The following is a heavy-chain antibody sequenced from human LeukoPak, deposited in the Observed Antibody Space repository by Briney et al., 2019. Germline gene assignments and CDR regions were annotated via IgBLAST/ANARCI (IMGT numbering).Heavy chain of an antibody. J-gene: IGHJ6*02. V-gene: IGHV4-59*12. Sequence: SETLSLTCTVSGGSISRYYWSWIRQPPGKGLEWIGYIYYSGSTNYNPSLKSRVTMSVDTSKTQFSLKLTSVTAADTAVYYCATVTGHYGMDVWGQGTTVTVSS. CDR3: ATVTGHYGMDV. CDR2: IYYSGST. D-gene: IGHD1-14*01. CDR1: GGSISRYY.